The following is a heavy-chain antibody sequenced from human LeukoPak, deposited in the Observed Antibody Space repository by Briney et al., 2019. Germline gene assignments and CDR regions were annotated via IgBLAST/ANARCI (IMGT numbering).Heavy chain of an antibody. CDR2: IYYSGST. D-gene: IGHD3-10*01. V-gene: IGHV4-39*01. CDR3: ARTRYYYNSRNYGAPYYFDY. Sequence: SETLSLTCAVSGGSISSNSYYGGWIRQPPGKGLEWIGNIYYSGSTYYNPSLNSRVTISVDTSKNQFSLKLSSVTAADTAVYYCARTRYYYNSRNYGAPYYFDYWGQGTLVTVSS. CDR1: GGSISSNSYY. J-gene: IGHJ4*02.